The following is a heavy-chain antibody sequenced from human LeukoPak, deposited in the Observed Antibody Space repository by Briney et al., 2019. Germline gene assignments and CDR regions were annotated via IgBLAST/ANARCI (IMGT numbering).Heavy chain of an antibody. CDR1: GFTFDDYA. J-gene: IGHJ6*02. Sequence: PGRSLRLSCTVSGFTFDDYAMHWVRHTPGKGLEWVAGITWNRDNIGYGDSVKGRFTNSRDNVKNVLYLQMNSLRPEDTALYYCAKDLSSAITSALVLDVWGQGTTV. CDR2: ITWNRDNI. CDR3: AKDLSSAITSALVLDV. V-gene: IGHV3-9*01. D-gene: IGHD3-22*01.